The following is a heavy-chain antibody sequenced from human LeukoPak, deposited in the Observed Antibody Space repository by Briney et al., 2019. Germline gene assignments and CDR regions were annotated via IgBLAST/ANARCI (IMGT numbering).Heavy chain of an antibody. CDR2: IGTNEDT. Sequence: GGSLRLSCVASGFSFSTYDMYWVRQAAGGGPEWVSAIGTNEDTFYLGSVKDRFTISRENGKNPLYLQMNSLRVDDTAVYYCVREWRGIASHYHGMDVWGQGTTVTVSS. J-gene: IGHJ6*02. CDR1: GFSFSTYD. CDR3: VREWRGIASHYHGMDV. D-gene: IGHD6-13*01. V-gene: IGHV3-13*01.